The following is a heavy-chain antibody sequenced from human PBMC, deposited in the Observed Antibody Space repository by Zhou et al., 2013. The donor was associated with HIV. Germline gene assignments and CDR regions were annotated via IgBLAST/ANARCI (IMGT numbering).Heavy chain of an antibody. CDR1: GGTFSTYA. J-gene: IGHJ6*03. CDR2: VIPILGTT. CDR3: ARAYDLWSGSGYYYYMDV. Sequence: QVQLVQSGAEVKKPGSSVKVSCKASGGTFSTYAISWVRQAPGQGPEWMGRVIPILGTTNYAQKFQGRVTITADESTSTAYMELSSLRSDDTAVYYCARAYDLWSGSGYYYYMDVWGKRTTVSVSS. V-gene: IGHV1-69*11. D-gene: IGHD3-3*01.